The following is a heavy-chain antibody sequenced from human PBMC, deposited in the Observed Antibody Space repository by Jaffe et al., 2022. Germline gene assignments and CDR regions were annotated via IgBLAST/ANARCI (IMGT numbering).Heavy chain of an antibody. J-gene: IGHJ4*02. V-gene: IGHV3-30*18. D-gene: IGHD4-17*01. CDR1: GFTFSSYG. Sequence: QVQLVESGGGVVQPGRSLRLSCAASGFTFSSYGMHWVRQAPGKGLEWVAVISYDGSNKYYADSVKGRFTISRDNSKNTLYLQMNSLRAEDTAVYYCAKAPTTDHEYYFDYWGQGTLVTVSS. CDR3: AKAPTTDHEYYFDY. CDR2: ISYDGSNK.